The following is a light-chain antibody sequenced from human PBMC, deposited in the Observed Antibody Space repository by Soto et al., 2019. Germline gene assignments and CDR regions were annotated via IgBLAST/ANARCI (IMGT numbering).Light chain of an antibody. CDR1: QSVSSN. V-gene: IGKV3-15*01. CDR3: QQYDIWPPLT. CDR2: GAS. J-gene: IGKJ4*01. Sequence: EIVMTQSPATLSVSPGERATLSCRASQSVSSNLAWYQQKPGQAPRLLIYGASTRATGIPARFSGSGSGTEFTLTISSLQSEDSAVYYCQQYDIWPPLTFGGGTKVEIK.